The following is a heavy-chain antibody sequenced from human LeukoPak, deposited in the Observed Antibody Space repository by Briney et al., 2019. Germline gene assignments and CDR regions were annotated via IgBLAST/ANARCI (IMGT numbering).Heavy chain of an antibody. CDR2: INHSGST. Sequence: SETLSLTCAVYGGSFSGYYWSWIRQPPGKGLEWIGEINHSGSTNYNPSLKSRVTISVDTCKNQFSLKLSSVTAADTAVYYCARISIAVYIGSYYYYYYGMDVWGQGTTVTVSS. CDR1: GGSFSGYY. D-gene: IGHD6-19*01. V-gene: IGHV4-34*01. J-gene: IGHJ6*02. CDR3: ARISIAVYIGSYYYYYYGMDV.